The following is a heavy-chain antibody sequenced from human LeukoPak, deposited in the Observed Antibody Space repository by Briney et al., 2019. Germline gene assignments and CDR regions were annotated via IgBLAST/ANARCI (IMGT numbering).Heavy chain of an antibody. J-gene: IGHJ4*02. D-gene: IGHD5-12*01. V-gene: IGHV4-38-2*01. CDR2: IYHSGST. Sequence: SETLSLTCAVSGYSISSGYYWGWIRQPPGKGLEWIGSIYHSGSTYYNPSLKSRVTISVDTSKNQFSLKLSSVTAADTAVYYCSTSLVATKRLDYWGQGTLVTVSS. CDR3: STSLVATKRLDY. CDR1: GYSISSGYY.